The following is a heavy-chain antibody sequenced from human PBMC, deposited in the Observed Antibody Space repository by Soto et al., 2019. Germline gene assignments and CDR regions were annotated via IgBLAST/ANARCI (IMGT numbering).Heavy chain of an antibody. V-gene: IGHV1-69*04. Sequence: QVQLVQSGAEVKKPGSSVKVSCKASGGTFSSFVISWVRQAPGQGLEWMGRIIPSIGIINYAQKFQGRVTITADTSTSTAYMELSSLRSDDTAVHYCAREGDMKFHSDSSDEPGYWGQGTLVTVSS. CDR1: GGTFSSFV. CDR2: IIPSIGII. CDR3: AREGDMKFHSDSSDEPGY. D-gene: IGHD3-22*01. J-gene: IGHJ4*02.